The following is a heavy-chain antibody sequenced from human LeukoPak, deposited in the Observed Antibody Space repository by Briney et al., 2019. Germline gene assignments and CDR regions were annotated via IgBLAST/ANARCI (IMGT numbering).Heavy chain of an antibody. CDR1: GYTFSSYA. Sequence: VASVKVSCTASGYTFSSYAISWVRQAPGQGLEWMGWISADNGNTNHAQKFQGRVTITADESTSTAYMELSSLRSEDTAVYYCARGLKDYYDSSQSFDYWGQGTLVTVSS. J-gene: IGHJ4*02. D-gene: IGHD3-22*01. CDR2: ISADNGNT. CDR3: ARGLKDYYDSSQSFDY. V-gene: IGHV1-18*04.